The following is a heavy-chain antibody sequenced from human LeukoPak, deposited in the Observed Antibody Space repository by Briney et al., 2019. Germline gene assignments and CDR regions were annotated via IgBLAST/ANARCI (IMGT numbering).Heavy chain of an antibody. J-gene: IGHJ4*02. CDR1: GFTFSSYS. D-gene: IGHD1-26*01. CDR2: ISSSSSYI. Sequence: GGSLRLSCAASGFTFSSYSMNWVRQAPGKGLEWVSSISSSSSYIYYADSVKGRFTISRDNAKNSLYLQMNSLRAEDTAVYYCARDRAYSGSYLDYWGQGTLVTVSS. CDR3: ARDRAYSGSYLDY. V-gene: IGHV3-21*01.